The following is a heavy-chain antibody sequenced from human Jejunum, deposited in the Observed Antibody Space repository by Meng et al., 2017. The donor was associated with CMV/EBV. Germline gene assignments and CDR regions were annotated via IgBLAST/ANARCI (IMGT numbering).Heavy chain of an antibody. CDR1: GAAISSGDFC. J-gene: IGHJ4*02. V-gene: IGHV4-30-4*01. CDR3: ARGYSSGWNYYHY. D-gene: IGHD6-19*01. Sequence: LHESVPGLVRTYQTLPPTVTASGAAISSGDFCWSWIRQPPGKGLEYIGYIDNRGSTYYYPSLKSRVTISMDTSKNQFSLKLTSVTAAVTAVYYCARGYSSGWNYYHYWGQGTLVTVSS. CDR2: IDNRGST.